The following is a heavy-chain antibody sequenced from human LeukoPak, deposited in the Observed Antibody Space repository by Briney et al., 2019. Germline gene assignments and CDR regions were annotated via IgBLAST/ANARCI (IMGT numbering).Heavy chain of an antibody. V-gene: IGHV4-34*01. CDR1: DGSFSGYY. J-gene: IGHJ4*02. Sequence: SETLSLTCTVYDGSFSGYYWSWIRQPPGKGLEWIGEINHSGSTNYNPSLKSRVTISVDTSKNQFSLKLSSVTAADTAVYYCARGPGIAVAGYFDYWGQGTLVTVSS. D-gene: IGHD6-19*01. CDR3: ARGPGIAVAGYFDY. CDR2: INHSGST.